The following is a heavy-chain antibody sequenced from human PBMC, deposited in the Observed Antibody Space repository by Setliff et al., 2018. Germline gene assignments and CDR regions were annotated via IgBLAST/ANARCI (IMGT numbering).Heavy chain of an antibody. CDR3: TRDRGPYDFWGAYFVY. J-gene: IGHJ4*02. D-gene: IGHD3-3*01. CDR2: IYYSGST. Sequence: PSETLSLTCTVSGGSISSSSYYWGWIRQPPGKGLAWIGSIYYSGSTYYNPSLKSRVTISVDTSKNQFSLKLSSVTAADTAVYYCTRDRGPYDFWGAYFVYWGQGSLVTVSS. CDR1: GGSISSSSYY. V-gene: IGHV4-39*02.